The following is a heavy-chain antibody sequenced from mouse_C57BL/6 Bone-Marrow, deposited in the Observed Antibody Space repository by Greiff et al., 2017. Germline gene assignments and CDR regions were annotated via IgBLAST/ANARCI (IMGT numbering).Heavy chain of an antibody. Sequence: QVHVKQSGAELVRPGTSVKMSCKASGYPFTNYWIGWAKQRPGHGLEWIGDIYPGGGYTNYNEKFKGKATLTADKSSSTAYMQFSSLTSEDSAIYYCARGAFYYGSSCVYWGQGTTLTVSS. V-gene: IGHV1-63*01. J-gene: IGHJ2*01. CDR3: ARGAFYYGSSCVY. CDR2: IYPGGGYT. CDR1: GYPFTNYW. D-gene: IGHD1-1*01.